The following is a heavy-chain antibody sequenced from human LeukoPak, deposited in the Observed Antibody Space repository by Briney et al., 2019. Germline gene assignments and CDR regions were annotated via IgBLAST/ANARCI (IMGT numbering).Heavy chain of an antibody. V-gene: IGHV4-59*08. CDR1: GGSISSYY. CDR3: ARQGSGGRAFDI. Sequence: SETLSLTCIVSGGSISSYYWSWIRQPPGKGLEWIGYIYSSGSTNSNPSLKRRVTISVDTSKSQFSLQMTSVTAADTAVYYCARQGSGGRAFDIWGQGTMVTVSS. CDR2: IYSSGST. D-gene: IGHD1-26*01. J-gene: IGHJ3*02.